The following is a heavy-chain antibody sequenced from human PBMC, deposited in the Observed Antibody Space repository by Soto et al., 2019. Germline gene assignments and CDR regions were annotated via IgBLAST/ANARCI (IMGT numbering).Heavy chain of an antibody. CDR3: AKAIAVAGRQPSDYYYGMDV. J-gene: IGHJ6*02. CDR1: GFTFSSYA. D-gene: IGHD6-19*01. CDR2: ISGSGGST. V-gene: IGHV3-23*01. Sequence: EVQLLESGGGLVQPGGSLRLSCAASGFTFSSYAMSWVRQAPGKGLEWVSAISGSGGSTYYADSVKGRFTISRDNSKNTLYLQMNSLRAEDTAVYYCAKAIAVAGRQPSDYYYGMDVWGQGTTVTVSS.